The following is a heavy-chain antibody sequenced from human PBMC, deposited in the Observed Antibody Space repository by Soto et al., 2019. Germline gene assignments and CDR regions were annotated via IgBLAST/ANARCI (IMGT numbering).Heavy chain of an antibody. J-gene: IGHJ4*01. D-gene: IGHD1-1*01. Sequence: GGSLRLSCAASGFSFISYAMSWVRQAPGKGLEWVSTISGSDGKTYYADSVKGRFSISRDTSKNMLYLQMNNLRGDDTAVYYCVRWNYLDYWGQGTRVTVSS. CDR3: VRWNYLDY. CDR2: ISGSDGKT. CDR1: GFSFISYA. V-gene: IGHV3-23*01.